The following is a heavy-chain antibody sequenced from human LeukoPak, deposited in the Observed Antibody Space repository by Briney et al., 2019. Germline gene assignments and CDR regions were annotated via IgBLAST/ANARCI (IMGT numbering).Heavy chain of an antibody. V-gene: IGHV3-53*01. Sequence: HGGSLRLSCAVSGFTFNSYAMSWVRQAPGKGLEWVSVIYSGGSTYYADSVKGRFTISRDNSKNTLYLQMNSLRAEDTAVYYCAVGGHYDSSGYLLDYWGQGTLVTVSS. CDR2: IYSGGST. J-gene: IGHJ4*02. CDR1: GFTFNSYA. CDR3: AVGGHYDSSGYLLDY. D-gene: IGHD3-22*01.